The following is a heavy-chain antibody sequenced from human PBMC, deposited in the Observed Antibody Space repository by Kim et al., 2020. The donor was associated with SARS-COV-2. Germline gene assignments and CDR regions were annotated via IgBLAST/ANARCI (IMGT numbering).Heavy chain of an antibody. CDR3: AKPSARGYSYGYFDY. Sequence: GGSLRLSCEASGFTFSSYAMTWVRQAPGKGLEWVSGISGGGESTYYPDSVKGRVTMSRDNSKNTLYLQMNSLRTDDSAVYHCAKPSARGYSYGYFDYWGQGILVTVSS. CDR2: ISGGGEST. CDR1: GFTFSSYA. D-gene: IGHD5-18*01. V-gene: IGHV3-23*01. J-gene: IGHJ4*02.